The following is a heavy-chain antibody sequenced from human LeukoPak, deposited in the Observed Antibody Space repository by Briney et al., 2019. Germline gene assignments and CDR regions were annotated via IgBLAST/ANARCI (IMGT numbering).Heavy chain of an antibody. J-gene: IGHJ4*02. Sequence: PGRSLRLSCAASRFTFSNYGMHWVRQAPGKGLEWVAIISYDGSNKYYADSVKGRFTVSRDQSKNTLNLEMNSLRAEDTAVYYCAKHAADSSGYRFEYWGQGTLVTVSS. V-gene: IGHV3-30*18. CDR1: RFTFSNYG. D-gene: IGHD3-22*01. CDR3: AKHAADSSGYRFEY. CDR2: ISYDGSNK.